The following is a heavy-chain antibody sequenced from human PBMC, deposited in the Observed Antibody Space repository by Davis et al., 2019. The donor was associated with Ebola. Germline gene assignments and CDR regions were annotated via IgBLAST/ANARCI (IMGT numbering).Heavy chain of an antibody. J-gene: IGHJ4*02. Sequence: GESLKISCAASGFTFSTYAMSWVRQAPGKGLEWVSDISGSGTTTNYADSVKGRLTISRDNSKNTLYLQMYSLRAEDTAVYYCARDPSKTMVRGVISKPNDYWGQGTLVTVSS. D-gene: IGHD3-10*01. CDR1: GFTFSTYA. CDR2: ISGSGTTT. CDR3: ARDPSKTMVRGVISKPNDY. V-gene: IGHV3-23*01.